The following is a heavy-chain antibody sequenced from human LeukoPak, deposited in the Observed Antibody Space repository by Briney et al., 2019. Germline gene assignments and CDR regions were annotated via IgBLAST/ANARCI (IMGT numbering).Heavy chain of an antibody. CDR2: ISSIGSTI. Sequence: GGSLRLSCAASGFTFSDYDMSWIRQAPGKGLEWVSYISSIGSTIYYDDSVKGRFTISRDNAKNSLYLQMNSLRAEDTAVYYCARGGEYSSSWYGNLNYWGQGTLVTVSS. J-gene: IGHJ4*02. V-gene: IGHV3-11*01. D-gene: IGHD6-13*01. CDR1: GFTFSDYD. CDR3: ARGGEYSSSWYGNLNY.